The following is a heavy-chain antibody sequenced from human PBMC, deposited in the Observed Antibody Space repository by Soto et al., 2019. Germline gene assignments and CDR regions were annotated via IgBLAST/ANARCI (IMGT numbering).Heavy chain of an antibody. Sequence: GWSLRLSCSVFGFTLSSYAMHWVRQAPGKGLQYVSSMSSNGGSTYYADSVKGRFTISRDNSKNTLYLKMNSLRVEDTAVYYCVKDRYVDYWGQGTLVTVSS. V-gene: IGHV3-64D*06. CDR1: GFTLSSYA. CDR2: MSSNGGST. J-gene: IGHJ4*02. CDR3: VKDRYVDY.